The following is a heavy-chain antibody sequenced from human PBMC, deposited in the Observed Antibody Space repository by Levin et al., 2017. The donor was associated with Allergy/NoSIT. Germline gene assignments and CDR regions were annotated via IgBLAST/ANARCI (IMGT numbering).Heavy chain of an antibody. CDR1: GFSLSTSGVG. CDR3: AHSGYLDYYYYYGMDV. V-gene: IGHV2-5*01. Sequence: SGPTLVKPTQTLTLTCTFSGFSLSTSGVGVGWIRQPPGKALEWLALIYWNDDKRYSPSLKSRLTITKDTSKNQVVLTMTNMDPVDTATYYCAHSGYLDYYYYYGMDVWGQGTTVTVSS. D-gene: IGHD2-15*01. CDR2: IYWNDDK. J-gene: IGHJ6*02.